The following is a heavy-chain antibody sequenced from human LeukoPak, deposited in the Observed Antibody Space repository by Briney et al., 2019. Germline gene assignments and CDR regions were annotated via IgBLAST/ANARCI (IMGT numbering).Heavy chain of an antibody. CDR3: ARGTVTAPDY. J-gene: IGHJ4*02. V-gene: IGHV3-23*01. CDR2: ICGSDGSR. D-gene: IGHD2-21*02. Sequence: GSLRLSCAASGFTFSTYAMSWVRQAPGKGLEWVSAICGSDGSRYYADSVKGRFTISRDNSKNTLYLQMNRLRPEDTAVYYCARGTVTAPDYWGQGTLVTVSS. CDR1: GFTFSTYA.